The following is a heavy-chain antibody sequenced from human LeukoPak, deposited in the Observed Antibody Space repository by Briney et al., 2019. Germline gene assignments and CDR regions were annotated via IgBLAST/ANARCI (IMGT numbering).Heavy chain of an antibody. D-gene: IGHD5-12*01. CDR2: IKQDGSEK. J-gene: IGHJ4*02. Sequence: GGSLRLSRAASGFTFSSYWMSWVRQAPGKGLEWVANIKQDGSEKYYVDSVKGRFTISRDNAKNSLFLQMNSLGAEDTAVYYCARDAWLPRNYYFDYWGQGTLVTASS. CDR1: GFTFSSYW. CDR3: ARDAWLPRNYYFDY. V-gene: IGHV3-7*01.